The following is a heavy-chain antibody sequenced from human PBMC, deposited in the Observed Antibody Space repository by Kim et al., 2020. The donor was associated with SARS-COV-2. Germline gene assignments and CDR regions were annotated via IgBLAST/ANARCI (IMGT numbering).Heavy chain of an antibody. CDR3: ARRYDSSPHDAFDI. V-gene: IGHV3-53*01. Sequence: GGSLRLSCAASGFTVSSNYISWVRQAPGKGLEWVSAIYSGGSTYYADSVKGRFTISRDNSKNTLYLQMNSLRAEDTAVYYCARRYDSSPHDAFDIWGQGTMVTVSS. D-gene: IGHD3-22*01. CDR1: GFTVSSNY. J-gene: IGHJ3*02. CDR2: IYSGGST.